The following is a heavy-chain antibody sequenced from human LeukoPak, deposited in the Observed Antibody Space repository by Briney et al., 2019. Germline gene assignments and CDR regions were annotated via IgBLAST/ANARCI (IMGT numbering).Heavy chain of an antibody. CDR1: GFSVSNNY. J-gene: IGHJ4*02. V-gene: IGHV3-23*01. CDR2: ISGSGGST. Sequence: PGGSLRLSCAPSGFSVSNNYMSWVRQAPGKGLEWVSVISGSGGSTYYADPLKGRFTISRDNSKNTLYLQMNSLRAEDTALYYCAKDGIGGIYYDSSGYFDNWGQGTLVTVSS. D-gene: IGHD3-22*01. CDR3: AKDGIGGIYYDSSGYFDN.